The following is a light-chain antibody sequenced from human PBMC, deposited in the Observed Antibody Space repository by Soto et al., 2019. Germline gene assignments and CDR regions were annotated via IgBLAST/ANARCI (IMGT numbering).Light chain of an antibody. J-gene: IGLJ1*01. CDR1: SSDVGAYNY. CDR2: EVT. Sequence: QSALTQPASVSGSPGQSITISCTGTSSDVGAYNYVSWYQQHPGKAPKLMIYEVTNRPSGVSNRFSGSKSGNTASLTISGLQAEDEADYYCSSYAGSYTPHYVFGTGTKLTVL. CDR3: SSYAGSYTPHYV. V-gene: IGLV2-14*01.